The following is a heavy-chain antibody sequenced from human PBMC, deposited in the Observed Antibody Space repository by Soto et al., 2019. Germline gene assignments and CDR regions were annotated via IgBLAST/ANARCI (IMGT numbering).Heavy chain of an antibody. CDR2: ISYDGSNK. V-gene: IGHV3-30-3*01. Sequence: QVQLVESGGGVVQPGRSLRLSCAASGFTFRSYAMHWVRQAPGKGLEWVAVISYDGSNKYYADSVKGRFTISRDNSKTTLYLQMNSLRTEDTAVYYCAREYCSGRSCYYLDYWGQGTLVTVSS. J-gene: IGHJ4*02. CDR1: GFTFRSYA. D-gene: IGHD2-15*01. CDR3: AREYCSGRSCYYLDY.